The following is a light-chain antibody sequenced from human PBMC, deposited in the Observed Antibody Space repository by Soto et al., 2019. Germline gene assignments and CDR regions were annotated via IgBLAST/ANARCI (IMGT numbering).Light chain of an antibody. CDR1: GSDIGSYNY. J-gene: IGLJ1*01. V-gene: IGLV2-14*03. CDR3: NSYTSASTYV. Sequence: QSALTQPASVSGSPEQSITISCTGTGSDIGSYNYVSWYQHHPGKVPKFIIYDVTNRPSGVSDRFSGSKSGNTASLTISGLQAEDEADYYCNSYTSASTYVFGTGTQLTVL. CDR2: DVT.